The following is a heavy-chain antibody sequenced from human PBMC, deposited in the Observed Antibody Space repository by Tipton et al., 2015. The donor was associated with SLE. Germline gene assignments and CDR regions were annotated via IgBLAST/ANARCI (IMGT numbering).Heavy chain of an antibody. V-gene: IGHV3-48*03. Sequence: GSLRLSCAASGFSFNTYEMNWVRQAPGKGLEWVSNIVSSGRTIYYADSVKGRFTISRDNAKNSLYLQMNSLRAEDAALYYCARKGWYFDLWGRGTLVTVSS. CDR1: GFSFNTYE. J-gene: IGHJ2*01. CDR2: IVSSGRTI. CDR3: ARKGWYFDL.